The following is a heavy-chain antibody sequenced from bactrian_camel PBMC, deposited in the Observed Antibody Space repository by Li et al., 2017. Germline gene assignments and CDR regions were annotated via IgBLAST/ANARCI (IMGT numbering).Heavy chain of an antibody. D-gene: IGHD2*01. CDR3: AKALGGGNYYTGEYNY. CDR1: GFTFSMWS. Sequence: QVQLVESGGGLVQPGGSLRPSCAASGFTFSMWSMSWVRQAPGKGPEWVSSINGRGLSTYYSDSVKGRFTISRDNARNTVYLQMNRLKSEDTALYYCAKALGGGNYYTGEYNYWGQGTQVTVS. CDR2: INGRGLST. J-gene: IGHJ4*01. V-gene: IGHV3-2*01.